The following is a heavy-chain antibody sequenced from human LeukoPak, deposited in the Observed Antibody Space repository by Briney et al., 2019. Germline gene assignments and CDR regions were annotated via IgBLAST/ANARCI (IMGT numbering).Heavy chain of an antibody. CDR2: INPNSGAT. CDR1: GYTFIAYY. CDR3: ARGVLRGSGSFDY. V-gene: IGHV1-2*02. J-gene: IGHJ4*03. Sequence: ASVKVSCKASGYTFIAYYKHWMRQAPGQGLEWMGWINPNSGATNYAQKFQGRITMTRDTSINTAYMELYSLNSDDTAVYFCARGVLRGSGSFDYWGQGSLVTVSS. D-gene: IGHD6-19*01.